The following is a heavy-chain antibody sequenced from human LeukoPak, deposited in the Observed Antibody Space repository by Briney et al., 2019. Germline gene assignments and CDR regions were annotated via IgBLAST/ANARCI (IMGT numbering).Heavy chain of an antibody. Sequence: GESLKISCKGSGYNFSSYWIAWVRQMPGKGLEWMGIIYPGDSDTTYSPSFQGHVIISADKSFGTAYLLWSSLTASDTAIYYCARPGDILTALDAFDIWGQGTMVTVSS. CDR2: IYPGDSDT. CDR3: ARPGDILTALDAFDI. D-gene: IGHD3-9*01. V-gene: IGHV5-51*01. CDR1: GYNFSSYW. J-gene: IGHJ3*02.